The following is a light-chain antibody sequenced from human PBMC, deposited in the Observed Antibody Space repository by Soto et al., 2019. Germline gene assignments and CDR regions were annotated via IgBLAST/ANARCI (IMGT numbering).Light chain of an antibody. CDR3: SSYTSGRTVV. Sequence: QSALTQPASVSGSPGQSITISCTGTSSDVGGYNYVSWYQQHPGKAPKLIIYDDSNRPSGVSNRFSGSKSGNTASLTISGLQAEDEADYYCSSYTSGRTVVFGGGTKLTVL. CDR1: SSDVGGYNY. J-gene: IGLJ2*01. CDR2: DDS. V-gene: IGLV2-14*01.